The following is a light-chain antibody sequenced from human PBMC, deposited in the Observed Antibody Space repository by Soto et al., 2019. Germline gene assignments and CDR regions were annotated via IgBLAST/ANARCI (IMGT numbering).Light chain of an antibody. CDR1: QSISSW. J-gene: IGKJ1*01. V-gene: IGKV1-5*01. CDR3: QQDNSLWT. Sequence: DIQMTQSPSTLSASVGDRVTITCRASQSISSWLAWYQQKPGKAPTLLIYDASSLESGVPSRFSGSGSGTEFTLTISSLQPDDCATYYCQQDNSLWTFGQGTKVEIK. CDR2: DAS.